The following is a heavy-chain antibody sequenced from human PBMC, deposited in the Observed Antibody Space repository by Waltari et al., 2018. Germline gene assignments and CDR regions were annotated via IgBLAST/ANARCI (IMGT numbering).Heavy chain of an antibody. D-gene: IGHD3-22*01. CDR2: IYYSGST. J-gene: IGHJ3*02. Sequence: QLQLQESGPGLVKHSETLSLTCTVSGGSISSSSYYWGWIRQPQGKGLEWIGSIYYSGSTFYNPSLKSRVTISVDTSKNQFSLKLSSVTAADTAVYYCARQAHTMISLFFKAFDIWGQGTMVTVSS. V-gene: IGHV4-39*07. CDR1: GGSISSSSYY. CDR3: ARQAHTMISLFFKAFDI.